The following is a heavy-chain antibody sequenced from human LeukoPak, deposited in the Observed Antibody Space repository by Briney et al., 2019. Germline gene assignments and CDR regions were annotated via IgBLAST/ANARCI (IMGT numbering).Heavy chain of an antibody. CDR2: IEQVGGEK. Sequence: QSGGSLRLSCAASGFSFSSYWMSWVRQAPGKGLEWVAYIEQVGGEKNYVGSVEGRFTVSRDNAENSLFLQLNSLRVEDTAVYYCARVPRTPGDWFFDLWGRGTLVTVSS. D-gene: IGHD1-14*01. V-gene: IGHV3-7*01. CDR3: ARVPRTPGDWFFDL. CDR1: GFSFSSYW. J-gene: IGHJ2*01.